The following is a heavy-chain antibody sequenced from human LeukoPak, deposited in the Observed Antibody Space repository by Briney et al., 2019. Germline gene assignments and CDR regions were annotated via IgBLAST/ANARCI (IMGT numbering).Heavy chain of an antibody. CDR3: ARGDTPDPKADY. CDR1: GGSISRYY. Sequence: SETLSLTCTVSGGSISRYYWSWIRQPPGKGLEWIGYFYYNGGTNYNPSLKSRVTMSVDTSKNQFSLKLSSVTAADTAVYYCARGDTPDPKADYWGQGTLVTVSS. V-gene: IGHV4-59*01. CDR2: FYYNGGT. J-gene: IGHJ4*02. D-gene: IGHD2-2*02.